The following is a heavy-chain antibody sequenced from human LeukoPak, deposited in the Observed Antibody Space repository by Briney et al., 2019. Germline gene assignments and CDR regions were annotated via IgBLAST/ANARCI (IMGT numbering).Heavy chain of an antibody. V-gene: IGHV3-23*01. D-gene: IGHD4-17*01. Sequence: GGSLRLSCAASGFTLSSYAITWIRQAPGKGLEWVSSTRGSGHTTYYADSVQGRFTISRDNSKNTLFLQMNSLRAEDTAIYHCAKDPNGDYVGAFDMWGQGTMVTVSS. CDR3: AKDPNGDYVGAFDM. J-gene: IGHJ3*02. CDR2: TRGSGHTT. CDR1: GFTLSSYA.